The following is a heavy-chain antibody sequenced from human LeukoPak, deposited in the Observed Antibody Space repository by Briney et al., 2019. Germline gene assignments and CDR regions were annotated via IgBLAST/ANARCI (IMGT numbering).Heavy chain of an antibody. D-gene: IGHD3-16*02. J-gene: IGHJ5*02. CDR3: ARDHHYDYVWGSYRFDP. CDR2: IYNSGST. V-gene: IGHV4-59*01. CDR1: GGSISSYY. Sequence: SETLSLACTISGGSISSYYWSWIREPPGKGLGWIGNIYNSGSTNYNPSLKSRVTISVDTSKNQFSLKLSSVTAADTAVYYCARDHHYDYVWGSYRFDPSGQGTLVTVSS.